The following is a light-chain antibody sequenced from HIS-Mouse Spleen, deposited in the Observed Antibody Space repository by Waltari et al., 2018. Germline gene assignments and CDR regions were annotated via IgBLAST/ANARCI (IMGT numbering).Light chain of an antibody. CDR1: QSISSR. V-gene: IGKV1-5*03. J-gene: IGKJ1*01. CDR3: QLYNSYSPWA. Sequence: DIQMTQSPSTLSASVGDRFTITCRASQSISSRLAWYQQQPGKAPKLLIYKAYSLESGVPSRFSGSGSGTEFTLTISSLQTDDFATYYCQLYNSYSPWAFGQGTKVEIK. CDR2: KAY.